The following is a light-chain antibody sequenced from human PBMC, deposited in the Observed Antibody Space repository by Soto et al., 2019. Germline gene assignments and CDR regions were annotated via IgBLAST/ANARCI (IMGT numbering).Light chain of an antibody. J-gene: IGLJ2*01. V-gene: IGLV2-14*01. CDR1: SSDVGGFLY. CDR3: SSYSSGSTLVV. Sequence: QSALTQPASVSGSPGQSITISCTGTSSDVGGFLYVSWFQQHPGKAPKLMIYAVSNRPSGISNRFSGSKSGNTASLTISGLQAEDEADYYCSSYSSGSTLVVFGGGTQLTVL. CDR2: AVS.